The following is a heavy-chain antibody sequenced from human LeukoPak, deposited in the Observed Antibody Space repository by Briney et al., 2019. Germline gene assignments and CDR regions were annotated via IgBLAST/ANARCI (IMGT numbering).Heavy chain of an antibody. CDR2: IYYSGST. J-gene: IGHJ4*02. V-gene: IGHV4-39*07. D-gene: IGHD6-6*01. CDR3: AREVRQLALVE. Sequence: SETLSLTCTVSGGSISSSSYYWGWIRQPPGKGLEWIGSIYYSGSTYYNPSLKSRVTISVDTSKNQFSLKLSSVTAADTAVYYCAREVRQLALVEWGQGTLVTVSS. CDR1: GGSISSSSYY.